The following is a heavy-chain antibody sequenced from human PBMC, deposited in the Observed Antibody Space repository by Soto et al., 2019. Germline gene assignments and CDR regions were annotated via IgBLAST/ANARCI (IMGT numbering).Heavy chain of an antibody. CDR3: VRAIAAADSX. CDR1: GFIFSKYL. V-gene: IGHV3-7*01. J-gene: IGHJ1*01. CDR2: VNQDGSVK. Sequence: RLSCVASGFIFSKYLMSWVRQAPGKGLEWVANVNQDGSVKYYVDSVKGRFTISRENAENSLFLRMNSLRVEETAVYYCVRAIAAADSXWGQGTLFTVSX. D-gene: IGHD6-13*01.